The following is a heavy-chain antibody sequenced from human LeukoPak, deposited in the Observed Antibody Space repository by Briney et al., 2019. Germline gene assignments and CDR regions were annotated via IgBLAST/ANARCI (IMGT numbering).Heavy chain of an antibody. Sequence: ASVKVSCKTSGYTLTNYGMTWVRQAPGQGLEWMGWISADDGNPKYAQKVQGRVTLITDTSASTAYMELRGLRYDDTAVYYCARVRKNWNYVSYFDYWGQGTLVTVSS. D-gene: IGHD1-7*01. J-gene: IGHJ4*02. CDR3: ARVRKNWNYVSYFDY. CDR1: GYTLTNYG. V-gene: IGHV1-18*01. CDR2: ISADDGNP.